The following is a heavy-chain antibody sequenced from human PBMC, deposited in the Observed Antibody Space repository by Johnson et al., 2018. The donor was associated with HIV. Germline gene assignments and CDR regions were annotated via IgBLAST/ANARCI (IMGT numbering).Heavy chain of an antibody. Sequence: QVQLVESGGGVVQPGRSLRLSCAASGFTFSSYGMHWVRQAPGKGREWVAVIWYDGSNKYYADSVKGRFTISRDNSKNTLYLQMNSLRAEDTAVYYCAKEDRPWRPDAFDIWGHGTMVTVSS. J-gene: IGHJ3*02. CDR2: IWYDGSNK. CDR3: AKEDRPWRPDAFDI. CDR1: GFTFSSYG. V-gene: IGHV3-33*06. D-gene: IGHD2-15*01.